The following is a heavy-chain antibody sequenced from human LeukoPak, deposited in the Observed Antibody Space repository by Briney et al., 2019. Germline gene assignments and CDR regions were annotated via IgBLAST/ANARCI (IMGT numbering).Heavy chain of an antibody. J-gene: IGHJ4*02. CDR1: GGTFSSYA. D-gene: IGHD3-22*01. CDR3: AREGGEAYYYDSSGYYYHDY. V-gene: IGHV1-69*04. CDR2: IIPIFGIA. Sequence: ASVKVSCKASGGTFSSYAISWVRQAPGQVLEWMGRIIPIFGIANYAQKFQGRVAITADKSTSTAYMELSSLRSEDTAVYYCAREGGEAYYYDSSGYYYHDYWGQGTLVTVSS.